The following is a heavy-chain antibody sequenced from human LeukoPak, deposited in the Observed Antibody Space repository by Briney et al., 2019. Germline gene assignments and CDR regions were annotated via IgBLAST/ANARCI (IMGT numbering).Heavy chain of an antibody. Sequence: GGSLRLSCAASGFMFSNYAMNWVRQAPGKGLEWISYISSSSSTIYYADSVKGRFTISRDSGKDSLFLQMNSLRTEDTALYYCAREPALSSSDFWRGYPCFDSWGQGTLVTVSS. D-gene: IGHD3-3*01. CDR1: GFMFSNYA. V-gene: IGHV3-48*01. J-gene: IGHJ4*02. CDR3: AREPALSSSDFWRGYPCFDS. CDR2: ISSSSSTI.